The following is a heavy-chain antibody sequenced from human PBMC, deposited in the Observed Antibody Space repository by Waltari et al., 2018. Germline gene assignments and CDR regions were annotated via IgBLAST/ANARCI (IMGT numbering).Heavy chain of an antibody. CDR1: GFVFSDSA. Sequence: EVQLVESGGALVQPGGSLKLACAASGFVFSDSAMHWVRQASGKGLEWVGRIKSKANNDATTYGASVKGRFTISRDDSHSTVYLQMNSLRTEDTAVYFCTSDTSRWDDYYHDYWGQGTLVTVSS. V-gene: IGHV3-73*01. CDR3: TSDTSRWDDYYHDY. CDR2: IKSKANNDAT. D-gene: IGHD1-1*01. J-gene: IGHJ4*02.